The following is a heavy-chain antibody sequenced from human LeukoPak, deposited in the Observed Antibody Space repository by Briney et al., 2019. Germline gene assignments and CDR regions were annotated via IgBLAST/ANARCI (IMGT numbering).Heavy chain of an antibody. V-gene: IGHV3-74*01. D-gene: IGHD3-16*01. CDR2: INSDGRST. J-gene: IGHJ4*02. Sequence: GGSLRLSCAASGFTFSSYWMHWVRQAPGKGLVGVSRINSDGRSTSYADSVKGRFTISRDNAKNTLYLQMNSLRDEDTAVYYCARVRWGGLYYFDYWGQGTLVTVSS. CDR1: GFTFSSYW. CDR3: ARVRWGGLYYFDY.